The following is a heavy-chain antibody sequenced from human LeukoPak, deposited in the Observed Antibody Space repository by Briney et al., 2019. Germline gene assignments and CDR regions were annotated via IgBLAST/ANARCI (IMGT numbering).Heavy chain of an antibody. Sequence: PGGSLRLSCAASGFTFSSYSMNWVRQAPGKGLVWVSRINTDGSITIYADSVKGRFTISRDNAKNTLNLQMNSLRAEDTAVYYCARVSDGSFYINYWGQGTLVTVSS. CDR1: GFTFSSYS. J-gene: IGHJ4*02. D-gene: IGHD1-26*01. CDR2: INTDGSIT. V-gene: IGHV3-74*01. CDR3: ARVSDGSFYINY.